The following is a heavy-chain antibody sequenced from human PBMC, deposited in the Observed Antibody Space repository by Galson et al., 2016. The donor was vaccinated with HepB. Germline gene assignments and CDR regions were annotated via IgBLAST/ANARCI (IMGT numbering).Heavy chain of an antibody. CDR3: AKEVTTGGYFDR. J-gene: IGHJ2*01. Sequence: SLRLSCAASGFTFSDYYMNWIRQAPGKGLEWISYISSRDSRTYHVDSVKGRFTISRDNAKNSLFLQMSSLRVEDTAVYYCAKEVTTGGYFDRWGRGTLVTVSS. CDR2: ISSRDSRT. CDR1: GFTFSDYY. V-gene: IGHV3-11*04. D-gene: IGHD1-1*01.